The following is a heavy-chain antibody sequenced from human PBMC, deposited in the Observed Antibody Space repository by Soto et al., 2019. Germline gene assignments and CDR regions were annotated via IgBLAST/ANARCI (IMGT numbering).Heavy chain of an antibody. CDR2: LNPKSGGT. D-gene: IGHD2-2*01. Sequence: ASVKVSCKASGFTFSDYYMHWVREAPGQGLEWMGWLNPKSGGTTYAQKFQGRLTLSRDTSINTAYMKLSRLSIDDTALYYCARERYQVLSDGMDVWGQGTTVTVSS. CDR1: GFTFSDYY. CDR3: ARERYQVLSDGMDV. V-gene: IGHV1-2*02. J-gene: IGHJ6*02.